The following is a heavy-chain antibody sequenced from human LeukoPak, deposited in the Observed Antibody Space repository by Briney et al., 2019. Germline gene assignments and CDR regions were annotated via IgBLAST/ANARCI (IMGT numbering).Heavy chain of an antibody. CDR1: GFTFDDYA. Sequence: PGRSLRLSCAVSGFTFDDYAMHWVRQVAGKGLEWVSGINWNSDSIGYADSVKGRFSTSRDNAKNSLYLQMNSLRAEDTAFYYCAINGGGDSGYGNFDYWGQGTLVTVSS. D-gene: IGHD5-12*01. J-gene: IGHJ4*02. CDR3: AINGGGDSGYGNFDY. CDR2: INWNSDSI. V-gene: IGHV3-9*01.